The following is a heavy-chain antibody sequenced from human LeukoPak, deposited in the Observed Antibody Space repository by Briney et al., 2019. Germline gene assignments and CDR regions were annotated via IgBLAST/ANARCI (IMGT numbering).Heavy chain of an antibody. V-gene: IGHV4-30-2*01. Sequence: PSQTLSLTCAVSGGSISSGGYSGGWIRQPPGKGLEWIGYIYHSGSTYYNPSLKSRVTISVDRSKNQFSLKLRSVTAADTAVYYCARAGHYYDSSGYPLPDYWGQGTLVTVSS. D-gene: IGHD3-22*01. CDR1: GGSISSGGYS. CDR3: ARAGHYYDSSGYPLPDY. J-gene: IGHJ4*02. CDR2: IYHSGST.